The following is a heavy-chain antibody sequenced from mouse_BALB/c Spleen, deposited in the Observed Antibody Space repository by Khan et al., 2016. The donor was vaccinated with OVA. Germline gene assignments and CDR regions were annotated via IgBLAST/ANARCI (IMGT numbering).Heavy chain of an antibody. Sequence: QVQLKQSGAELARPGASVKMSCKASGYTFTSYTIHWIKERPGQGLEWIGYINPSNGYTNYNQKFKDKATLTTDTSSTTAYLQLSSLTSDDSAVYDWRGDRASHRKDGGFAYWGQGTLVTVSA. D-gene: IGHD3-3*01. CDR2: INPSNGYT. CDR3: RGDRASHRKDGGFAY. J-gene: IGHJ3*01. V-gene: IGHV1-4*01. CDR1: GYTFTSYT.